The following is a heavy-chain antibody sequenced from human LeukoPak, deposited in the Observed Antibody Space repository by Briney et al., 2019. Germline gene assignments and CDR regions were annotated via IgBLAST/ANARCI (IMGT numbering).Heavy chain of an antibody. Sequence: GGSLRLSCAASGFTFGDYAMHWVRQAPGKGLEWVSGSSNGASTYYVDSVKGRFTISRDNSKNTLFLQMNSLRAEDTAVYYCAKRGSVGTLGHFDYWGQGTLVTVSS. J-gene: IGHJ4*02. CDR2: SSNGAST. V-gene: IGHV3-23*01. CDR3: AKRGSVGTLGHFDY. CDR1: GFTFGDYA. D-gene: IGHD6-13*01.